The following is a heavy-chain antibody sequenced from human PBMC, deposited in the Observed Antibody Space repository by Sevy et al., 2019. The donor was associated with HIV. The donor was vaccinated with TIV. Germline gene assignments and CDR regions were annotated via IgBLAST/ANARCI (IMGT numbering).Heavy chain of an antibody. J-gene: IGHJ4*02. Sequence: GGSLRLSCTASGFTVNTNYMSWVRQAPEKGLEWVSVIYSGGSTYYADSLKGRFTISRDNSKNTVYLQMNSLRAEDTAVYYCARFSGGSKGTAFDYWGQGTLVTVSS. CDR2: IYSGGST. CDR1: GFTVNTNY. V-gene: IGHV3-53*01. CDR3: ARFSGGSKGTAFDY. D-gene: IGHD2-15*01.